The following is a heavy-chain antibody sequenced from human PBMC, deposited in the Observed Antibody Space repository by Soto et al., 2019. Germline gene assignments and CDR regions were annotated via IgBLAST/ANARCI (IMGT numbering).Heavy chain of an antibody. J-gene: IGHJ4*02. CDR2: TYYRSKWYN. CDR3: ARDREGLLSFDY. CDR1: VGSVAINRSA. D-gene: IGHD2-15*01. Sequence: SQTLSLTCAISVGSVAINRSAWNWIRQSPSRGLEWLGRTYYRSKWYNDYAVSVKSRITINPDTSKNQFSLQLNSVTPADTAVYYCARDREGLLSFDYWGQGTLVTVSS. V-gene: IGHV6-1*01.